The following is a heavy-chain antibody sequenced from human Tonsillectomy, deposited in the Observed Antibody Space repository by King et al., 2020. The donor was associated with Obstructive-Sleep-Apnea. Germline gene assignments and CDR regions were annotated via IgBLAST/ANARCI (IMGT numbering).Heavy chain of an antibody. CDR3: ARDGIYSNYGEYYFDY. V-gene: IGHV3-30*04. D-gene: IGHD4-11*01. J-gene: IGHJ4*02. Sequence: QLVQSGGGVVQPGRSLRLSCAASGFTFSSYAMHWVRQAPGKGLEWVAGISYDGSNKYYADSVKGRFTISRDNSKNTLYLQMNSLRAEDTAVYYCARDGIYSNYGEYYFDYWGQGTLVTVSS. CDR2: ISYDGSNK. CDR1: GFTFSSYA.